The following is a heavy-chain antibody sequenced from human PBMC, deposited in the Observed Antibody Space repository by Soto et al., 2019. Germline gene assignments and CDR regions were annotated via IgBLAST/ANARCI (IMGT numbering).Heavy chain of an antibody. Sequence: PGGSLRLSCAAFGFTFKSYTINRVRQDPGKGLEWVSSISGSGGNTYYADSVKGRFTISRDNSKSTLYLQMNSLRVEDTAIYYCAKGGYKYGYYYHGMDVWGQGTTVTVSS. D-gene: IGHD5-18*01. CDR3: AKGGYKYGYYYHGMDV. J-gene: IGHJ6*02. CDR2: ISGSGGNT. V-gene: IGHV3-23*01. CDR1: GFTFKSYT.